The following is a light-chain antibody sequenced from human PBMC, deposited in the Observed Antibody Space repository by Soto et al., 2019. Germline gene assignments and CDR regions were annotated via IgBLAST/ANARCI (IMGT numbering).Light chain of an antibody. Sequence: VVMTQSPLSLPVTLGQPASISCSSTHSLVYADGNTYLQWFQQRPGQSPRRLIYKISNRDSGVPDRFSGSGSGTDFALKISRVEAEDVGVYYCMQGTHWPITFGQGTRLEIK. V-gene: IGKV2-30*01. CDR3: MQGTHWPIT. CDR1: HSLVYADGNTY. CDR2: KIS. J-gene: IGKJ5*01.